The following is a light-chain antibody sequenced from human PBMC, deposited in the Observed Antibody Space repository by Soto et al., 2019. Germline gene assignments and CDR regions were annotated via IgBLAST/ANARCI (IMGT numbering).Light chain of an antibody. Sequence: QSALTQPPSASGSPGQSVTISCTGTSSDVGNYNYVSWYQQHPGKAPKLMIYEVTKRPSGVPDRFSGSKSGNTASLTVSGLQAGDEADYYCSSYAGSKTLFGGGPKLTVL. CDR2: EVT. J-gene: IGLJ3*02. V-gene: IGLV2-8*01. CDR1: SSDVGNYNY. CDR3: SSYAGSKTL.